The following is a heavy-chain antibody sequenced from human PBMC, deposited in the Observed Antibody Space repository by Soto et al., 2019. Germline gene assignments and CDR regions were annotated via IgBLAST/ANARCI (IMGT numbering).Heavy chain of an antibody. CDR2: ISYDGSNK. J-gene: IGHJ6*02. V-gene: IGHV3-30*18. CDR1: GFTFSSYG. CDR3: AKDKRGVQLWIYYYYGMDV. Sequence: GGSLRLSCAASGFTFSSYGMHWVRQAPGKGLEWVAVISYDGSNKYYADSVKGRFTISRDNSKNTLYLQMNSLRAEDTAVYYCAKDKRGVQLWIYYYYGMDVWGQGTTVTVSS. D-gene: IGHD5-18*01.